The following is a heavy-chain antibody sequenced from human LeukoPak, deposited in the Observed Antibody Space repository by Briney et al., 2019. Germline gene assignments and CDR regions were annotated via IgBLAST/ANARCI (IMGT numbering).Heavy chain of an antibody. J-gene: IGHJ6*02. V-gene: IGHV3-30-3*01. D-gene: IGHD5-12*01. Sequence: PGGSLRLSCAASGFTFSSYTMHWVRQAPGKGLEWVALISYDGSNKYYADSVKGRFTISRDNSKNTLYLQMNSLRAEDTAVYYCAKDRGYSGYDLHYYYFYGMDVWGQGTTVTVSS. CDR1: GFTFSSYT. CDR2: ISYDGSNK. CDR3: AKDRGYSGYDLHYYYFYGMDV.